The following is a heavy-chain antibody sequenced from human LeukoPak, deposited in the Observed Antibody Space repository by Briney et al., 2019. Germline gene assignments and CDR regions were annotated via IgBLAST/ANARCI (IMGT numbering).Heavy chain of an antibody. Sequence: GGSLRLPCAVSGITLSNYGMSWVRQAPGKGLEWVAGLSGSSGGTNYADSVKGRFTISRDNAKNTLYLQMNSLRAEDTAVYFCAKRGVVIRVILVGFHKEAYYFDSWGQGALVTVSS. J-gene: IGHJ4*02. V-gene: IGHV3-23*01. CDR1: GITLSNYG. CDR2: LSGSSGGT. CDR3: AKRGVVIRVILVGFHKEAYYFDS. D-gene: IGHD3-10*01.